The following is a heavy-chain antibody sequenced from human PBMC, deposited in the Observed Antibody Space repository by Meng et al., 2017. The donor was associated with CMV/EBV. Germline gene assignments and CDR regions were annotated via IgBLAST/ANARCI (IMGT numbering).Heavy chain of an antibody. CDR3: AREAEIVVVPAAIRPIGYYYGMDV. CDR1: GGSISSYY. D-gene: IGHD2-2*02. CDR2: IYYSGST. J-gene: IGHJ6*02. Sequence: SETLSLTCTVSGGSISSYYWSWIRQPPGKGLEWIGYIYYSGSTNYNPSLKSRVTISVDTSKNQFSLKLSSVTPADTTVYYCAREAEIVVVPAAIRPIGYYYGMDVWAKGPRSPSP. V-gene: IGHV4-59*01.